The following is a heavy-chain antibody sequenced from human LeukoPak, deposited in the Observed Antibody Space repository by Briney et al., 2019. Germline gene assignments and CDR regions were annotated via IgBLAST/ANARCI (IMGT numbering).Heavy chain of an antibody. J-gene: IGHJ1*01. V-gene: IGHV1-46*01. D-gene: IGHD1-1*01. CDR2: INPKTDSP. CDR3: ARDRLDKIPELKH. CDR1: GYTFANYY. Sequence: ASVKVSCKASGYTFANYYIHWVRQAPGQGIEWMGIINPKTDSPTYTQKFHGRVTLTSDMSARTVYMELSSLTSDDTAVYYCARDRLDKIPELKHWGQGTLVTVSS.